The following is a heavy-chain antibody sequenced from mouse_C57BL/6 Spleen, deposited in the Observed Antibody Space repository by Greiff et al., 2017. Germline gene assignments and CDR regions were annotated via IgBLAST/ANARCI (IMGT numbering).Heavy chain of an antibody. CDR2: ISDGGSYT. Sequence: EVHLVESGGGLVKPGGSLKLSCAASGFTFSSYAMSWVRQTPEKRLEWVATISDGGSYTYYPDNVKGRFTISRDNAKNNLYLQMSHLKSEDTAMYYCARERVNWDDAMDYWGQGTSVTVSS. CDR3: ARERVNWDDAMDY. J-gene: IGHJ4*01. V-gene: IGHV5-4*01. CDR1: GFTFSSYA. D-gene: IGHD4-1*01.